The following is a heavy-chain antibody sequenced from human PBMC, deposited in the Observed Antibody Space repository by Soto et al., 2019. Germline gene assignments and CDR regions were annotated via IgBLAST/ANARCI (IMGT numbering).Heavy chain of an antibody. D-gene: IGHD3-3*01. CDR2: INAGNGKT. CDR1: GGTFSSYA. J-gene: IGHJ3*02. CDR3: ARDSGIRFLEWYDAFDI. Sequence: GASVKVSCKASGGTFSSYAMSWVRQAPGQGLEWMGWINAGNGKTNYSQKFQGRVTITRDTSASTAYMELSSLRSEDTAVYYCARDSGIRFLEWYDAFDIWGQGTLVT. V-gene: IGHV1-3*01.